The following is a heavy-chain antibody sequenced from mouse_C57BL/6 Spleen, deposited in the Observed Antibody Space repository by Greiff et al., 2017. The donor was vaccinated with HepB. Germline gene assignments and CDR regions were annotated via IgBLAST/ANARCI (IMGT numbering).Heavy chain of an antibody. J-gene: IGHJ4*01. CDR2: ISSGSSTN. CDR1: GFTFSDYG. CDR3: ARRSLHDCYPYYAMDY. V-gene: IGHV5-17*01. D-gene: IGHD2-3*01. Sequence: EVNVVESGGGLVKPGGSLKLSCAASGFTFSDYGMHWVRQAPEKGLEWVAYISSGSSTNYYADTVKGPFTISRDNAKNTLFLQLTSLMSEDTAMYYCARRSLHDCYPYYAMDYWGQGTSVTVSS.